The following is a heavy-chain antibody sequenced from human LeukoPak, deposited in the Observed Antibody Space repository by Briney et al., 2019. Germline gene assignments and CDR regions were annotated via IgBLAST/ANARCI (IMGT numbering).Heavy chain of an antibody. V-gene: IGHV1-69*01. D-gene: IGHD2-15*01. Sequence: ASVKVSCKASGGTFSSYAISWVRQAPGQGLEWMGGIIPIFGTANYAQKFQGRVTITAGESTSTAYMELSSLRSEDTAVYYCARVSCSGGSCYRDYFDYWGQGTLVTVSS. CDR2: IIPIFGTA. CDR1: GGTFSSYA. CDR3: ARVSCSGGSCYRDYFDY. J-gene: IGHJ4*02.